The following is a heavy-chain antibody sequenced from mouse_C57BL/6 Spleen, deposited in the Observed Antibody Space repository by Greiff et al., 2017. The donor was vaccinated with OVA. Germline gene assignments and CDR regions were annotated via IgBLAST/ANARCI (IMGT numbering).Heavy chain of an antibody. J-gene: IGHJ3*01. Sequence: VQLQQPGAELVKPGASVKLSCKASGYTFTSYWMHWVKQRPGQGLEWIGMIHPNSGSTNYNEKFKSKATLTVDKSSSTAYMQLSSLTSEDSAVYYCASGSNYVGFAYWGQGTLVTVSA. D-gene: IGHD2-5*01. CDR2: IHPNSGST. CDR1: GYTFTSYW. V-gene: IGHV1-64*01. CDR3: ASGSNYVGFAY.